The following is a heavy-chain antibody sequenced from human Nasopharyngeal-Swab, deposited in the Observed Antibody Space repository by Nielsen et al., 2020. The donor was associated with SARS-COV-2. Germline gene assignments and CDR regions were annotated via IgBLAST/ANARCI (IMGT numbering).Heavy chain of an antibody. J-gene: IGHJ6*02. D-gene: IGHD3-3*01. CDR3: AKEGPGMFGVVGLDV. V-gene: IGHV3-30*18. Sequence: GESLKISCAAPGFIFSSYGMHWVRQAPGKGLEWVAVISYDGINKYNADSVKGRFTISRDNSKDTLYLQMNSLRAEDTAVYYCAKEGPGMFGVVGLDVWGQGTTVTVSS. CDR1: GFIFSSYG. CDR2: ISYDGINK.